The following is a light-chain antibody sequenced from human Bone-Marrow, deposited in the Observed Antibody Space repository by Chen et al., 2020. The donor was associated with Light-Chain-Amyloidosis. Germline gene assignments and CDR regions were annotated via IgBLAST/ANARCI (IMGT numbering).Light chain of an antibody. V-gene: IGLV3-21*02. CDR2: DDS. J-gene: IGLJ3*02. Sequence: SYVLTQPSSVSVAPGQTATIACGGNNIGSTSVHWYQQTPGQAPLLVVYDDSDRPSGIPERWSGANSGNTATLTSRRVEAGDEADYDCQVWDRSSDRPVFGGGTKLTVL. CDR1: NIGSTS. CDR3: QVWDRSSDRPV.